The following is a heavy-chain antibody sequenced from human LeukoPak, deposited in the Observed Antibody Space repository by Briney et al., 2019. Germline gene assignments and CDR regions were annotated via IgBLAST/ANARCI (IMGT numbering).Heavy chain of an antibody. V-gene: IGHV3-30-3*01. J-gene: IGHJ4*02. D-gene: IGHD1-26*01. CDR1: GFTFSSYT. CDR3: AKGRGWELHFEDY. Sequence: PGGSLRLSCAASGFTFSSYTMHWVRQAPGKGLEWVAVISYDGSNKYYADSVKGRFTISRDNSKNTLYLQMNSLRAEDTAVYYCAKGRGWELHFEDYWGQGTLVTVSS. CDR2: ISYDGSNK.